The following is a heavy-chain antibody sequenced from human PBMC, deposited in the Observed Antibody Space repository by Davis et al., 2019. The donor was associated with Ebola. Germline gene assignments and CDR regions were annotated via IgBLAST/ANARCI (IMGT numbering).Heavy chain of an antibody. V-gene: IGHV1-18*04. D-gene: IGHD3-10*01. J-gene: IGHJ3*01. CDR1: GYTFTSYG. Sequence: ASVKVSCKASGYTFTSYGISWVRQAPGQGLEWMGWISTYKANTNYAQKLQGRVTMTEDTSTDTAYMELSSLKSEDTAVYYCVTEQTRLLWPAFDVWGQGTMVTVSS. CDR2: ISTYKANT. CDR3: VTEQTRLLWPAFDV.